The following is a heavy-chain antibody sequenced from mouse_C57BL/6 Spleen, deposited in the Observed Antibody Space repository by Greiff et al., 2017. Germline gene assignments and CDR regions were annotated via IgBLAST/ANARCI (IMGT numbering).Heavy chain of an antibody. Sequence: EVKLVESGGGLVKPGGSLKLSCAASGFTFSDYGMHWVRQAPEKGLEWVAYISSGSSTIYYADTVKGRFTISRDKAKITLYLQMTRLRSEDTAMYYCARSVYYYYDGGYYYAMDYWGQGTSVTVSS. CDR3: ARSVYYYYDGGYYYAMDY. CDR2: ISSGSSTI. V-gene: IGHV5-17*01. J-gene: IGHJ4*01. CDR1: GFTFSDYG. D-gene: IGHD2-4*01.